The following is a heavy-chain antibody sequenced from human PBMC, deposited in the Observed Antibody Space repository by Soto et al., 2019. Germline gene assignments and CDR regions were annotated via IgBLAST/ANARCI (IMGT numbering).Heavy chain of an antibody. CDR1: GYTFTGYG. Sequence: ASVKVSCKASGYTFTGYGISWVRQAPGQGLEWMGWISAYNGNTNYAQKLQGRVTMTTDTSTSTAYMELRSLRSDDTAVYYCARAPLWFGELHFDYWGQGTLVTVSS. CDR2: ISAYNGNT. V-gene: IGHV1-18*01. J-gene: IGHJ4*02. D-gene: IGHD3-10*01. CDR3: ARAPLWFGELHFDY.